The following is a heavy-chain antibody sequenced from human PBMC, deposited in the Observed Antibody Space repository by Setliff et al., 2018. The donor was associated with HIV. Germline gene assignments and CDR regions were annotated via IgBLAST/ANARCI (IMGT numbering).Heavy chain of an antibody. CDR1: EFTFRTHA. Sequence: GESLKISCAASEFTFRTHAMSWVRQAPGKGLEWVSGISSSSSTIYYADSVKGRFTISRDNAKNSLYLQMNSLRAEDTAVYYCARSTGGVVVAAGGFDPWGQGTLVTVSS. CDR2: ISSSSSTI. J-gene: IGHJ5*02. CDR3: ARSTGGVVVAAGGFDP. V-gene: IGHV3-48*01. D-gene: IGHD2-15*01.